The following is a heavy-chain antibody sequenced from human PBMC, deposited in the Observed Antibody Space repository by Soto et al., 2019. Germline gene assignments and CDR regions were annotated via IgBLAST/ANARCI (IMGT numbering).Heavy chain of an antibody. D-gene: IGHD6-19*01. Sequence: GGSLRLSCAASGITFSSYWMHWVRQAPGQGLVWVSRINRDETSTNYADSVKGRFTISRDNAKNTLYLQMNSLRAEDTAVYYCAREAAVPGTVFDYWGQGVRVTVSS. V-gene: IGHV3-74*01. CDR1: GITFSSYW. CDR2: INRDETST. J-gene: IGHJ4*02. CDR3: AREAAVPGTVFDY.